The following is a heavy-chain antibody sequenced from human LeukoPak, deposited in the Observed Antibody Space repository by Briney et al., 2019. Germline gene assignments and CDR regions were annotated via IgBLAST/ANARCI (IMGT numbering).Heavy chain of an antibody. J-gene: IGHJ4*02. CDR3: ARTVVLNYSFDY. D-gene: IGHD3-22*01. V-gene: IGHV4-39*01. CDR1: GGSIISSSYY. Sequence: SETLSLTCTVSGGSIISSSYYWGWIRQPPGKGLEWIAGIYYSGSAYYNPSLKSRVTTSVGTSKNQFSLKLSSVTAADTAVYYCARTVVLNYSFDYWGQGTLVTVSS. CDR2: IYYSGSA.